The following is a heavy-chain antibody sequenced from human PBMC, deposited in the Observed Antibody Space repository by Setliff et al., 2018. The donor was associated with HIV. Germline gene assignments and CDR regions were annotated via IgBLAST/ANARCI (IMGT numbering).Heavy chain of an antibody. V-gene: IGHV1-69*08. CDR3: ARSVWAVVVPTDPAVDAFAI. CDR2: IIPIFGTP. J-gene: IGHJ3*02. Sequence: SVKVSCKTSGGTFSTYTIAWVRQAPGQGLEWMGRIIPIFGTPNYAQKFQGRVTITADKSTSTVYLDLRSLASEDTAMYYCARSVWAVVVPTDPAVDAFAIWGQGTMVTVSS. D-gene: IGHD2-2*01. CDR1: GGTFSTYT.